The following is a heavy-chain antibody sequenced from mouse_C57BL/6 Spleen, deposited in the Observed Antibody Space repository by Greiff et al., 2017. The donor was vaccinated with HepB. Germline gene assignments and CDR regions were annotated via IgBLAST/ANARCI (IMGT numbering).Heavy chain of an antibody. J-gene: IGHJ4*01. Sequence: EVQLQESGGGLVQPGGSLSLSCAASGFTFTDYYMSWVRQPPGKALEWLGFIRNKANGYTTEYSASVKGRFTISRDNSQSILYLQMNALRAEDSATYYCARSYGSSYYYAMDYWGQGTSVTVSS. CDR1: GFTFTDYY. D-gene: IGHD1-1*01. V-gene: IGHV7-3*01. CDR2: IRNKANGYTT. CDR3: ARSYGSSYYYAMDY.